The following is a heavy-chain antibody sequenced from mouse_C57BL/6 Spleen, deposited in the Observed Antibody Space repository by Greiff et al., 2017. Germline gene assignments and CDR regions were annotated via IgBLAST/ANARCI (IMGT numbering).Heavy chain of an antibody. D-gene: IGHD2-4*01. J-gene: IGHJ3*01. CDR3: ARGDYDGAWFAY. CDR1: GYTFTSYW. CDR2: IDPSDSYT. V-gene: IGHV1-59*01. Sequence: QVQLQQSGAELVRPGTSVKLSCKASGYTFTSYWMHWVKQRPGQGLEWIGVIDPSDSYTNYNQKFKGKATLTVDTSSSTAYMQLSSLTSEDSAVYYCARGDYDGAWFAYWGQGTLVTVSA.